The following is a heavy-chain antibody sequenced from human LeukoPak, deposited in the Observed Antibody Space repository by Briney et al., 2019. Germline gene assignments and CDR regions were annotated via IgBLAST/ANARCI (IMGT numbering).Heavy chain of an antibody. Sequence: PGTSLRLSCATSGFTFTHYGFHWVRQAPGKGLEWVAVISVDGGKRYYGDSVKGRFTISRDDSKNTVFLQMNSLTVEDTAVYYCIVVVVPSAVWHFDLWGRGTLVTVSS. CDR3: IVVVVPSAVWHFDL. CDR1: GFTFTHYG. CDR2: ISVDGGKR. J-gene: IGHJ2*01. D-gene: IGHD2-2*01. V-gene: IGHV3-33*03.